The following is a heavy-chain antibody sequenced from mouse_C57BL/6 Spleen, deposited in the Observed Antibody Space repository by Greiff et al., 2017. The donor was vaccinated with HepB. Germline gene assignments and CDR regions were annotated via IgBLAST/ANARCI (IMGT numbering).Heavy chain of an antibody. J-gene: IGHJ4*01. CDR3: AREEDSSGYYAMDY. CDR2: IDPSDSYT. D-gene: IGHD3-2*02. Sequence: QVQLQQPGAELVRPGTSVKLSCKASGYTFTSYWMHWVKQRPGQGLEWIGVIDPSDSYTNYNQKFKGKATLTVDTSSSTAYMQRSSLTSEDSAVYYCAREEDSSGYYAMDYWGQGTSVTVSS. CDR1: GYTFTSYW. V-gene: IGHV1-59*01.